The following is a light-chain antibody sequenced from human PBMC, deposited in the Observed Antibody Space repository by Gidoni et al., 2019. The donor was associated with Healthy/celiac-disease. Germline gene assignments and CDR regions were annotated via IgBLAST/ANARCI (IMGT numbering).Light chain of an antibody. V-gene: IGKV4-1*01. CDR2: WAS. CDR3: QQYYSSWA. Sequence: IVMTQSPDSLAVSLGERATINCKSSQSVLYSSNNKNYLAWYQQKPGQPPKLIIYWASTRESGVPDRFSGSGSGKDFTLTISSLQDEDVAVYYCQQYYSSWAFGQGTKVEIK. J-gene: IGKJ1*01. CDR1: QSVLYSSNNKNY.